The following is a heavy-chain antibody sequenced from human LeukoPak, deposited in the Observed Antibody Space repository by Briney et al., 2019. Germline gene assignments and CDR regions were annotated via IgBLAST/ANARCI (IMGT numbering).Heavy chain of an antibody. Sequence: SETLSLTCTVSGGSISSHYWSWIRQPPGKGLEWIGYIYYSGSTNYTPSLKSRVTISVDTSKNRSSLKLSSVTAADTAVYYCARLAAAGDYYYYMDVWGKGTTVTVSS. CDR2: IYYSGST. CDR1: GGSISSHY. CDR3: ARLAAAGDYYYYMDV. V-gene: IGHV4-59*11. J-gene: IGHJ6*03. D-gene: IGHD6-13*01.